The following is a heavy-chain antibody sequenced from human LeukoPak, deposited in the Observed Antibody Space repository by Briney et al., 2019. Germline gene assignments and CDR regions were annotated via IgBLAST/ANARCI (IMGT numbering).Heavy chain of an antibody. J-gene: IGHJ4*02. CDR3: AKGTGDTGYYFDY. V-gene: IGHV3-23*01. CDR1: GFTFSSYA. Sequence: GGSLRLSCAASGFTFSSYAMNWVRQAPGKGLEWVSGIRVGGETHYADSVKGRFTISRDNSENTLYLQMSGLRAEDTAVYHCAKGTGDTGYYFDYWGQGTLVTVSS. CDR2: IRVGGET. D-gene: IGHD1-1*01.